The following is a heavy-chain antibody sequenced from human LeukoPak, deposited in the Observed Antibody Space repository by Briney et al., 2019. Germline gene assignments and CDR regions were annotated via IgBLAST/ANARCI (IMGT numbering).Heavy chain of an antibody. CDR2: INHSGST. D-gene: IGHD2-15*01. Sequence: PSETLSLTCAVYGGSFSGYYWSWIRQPPGKGLEWIGEINHSGSTNYNPSLKSRVTIPVDTSKNQFSLKLSSVTAADTAVYYCARGPGSFRRSFDYWGQGTLVTVSS. V-gene: IGHV4-34*01. CDR1: GGSFSGYY. CDR3: ARGPGSFRRSFDY. J-gene: IGHJ4*02.